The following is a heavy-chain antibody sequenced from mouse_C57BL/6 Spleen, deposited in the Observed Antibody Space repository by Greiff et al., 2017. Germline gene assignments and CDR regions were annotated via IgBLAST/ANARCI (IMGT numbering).Heavy chain of an antibody. CDR1: GFTFSSYT. J-gene: IGHJ4*01. V-gene: IGHV5-9*01. CDR3: ARRDDGSSYYAMDD. CDR2: ISGGGGNT. Sequence: EVQVVESGGGLVKPGGSLKLSCAASGFTFSSYTMSWVRQTPEKRLEWVATISGGGGNTYYPDSVKGRFTISRDTAKNTLYLQMSSLRSEDTALYDGARRDDGSSYYAMDDWGQGTSGTVSS. D-gene: IGHD1-1*01.